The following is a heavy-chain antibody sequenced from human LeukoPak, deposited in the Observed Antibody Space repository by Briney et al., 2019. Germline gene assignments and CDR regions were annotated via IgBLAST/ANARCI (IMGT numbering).Heavy chain of an antibody. J-gene: IGHJ5*02. V-gene: IGHV4-59*08. CDR1: GGFISSYY. CDR2: IYYTGNT. D-gene: IGHD3-22*01. CDR3: ARGGGHYYDSSGYRGPGWFDP. Sequence: PSETLSLTCTVSGGFISSYYWSWVRQPPGKGLEWIGYIYYTGNTNYNPSLKSRVTISVDTSKNQFSLKLSSVTAADTAVYYCARGGGHYYDSSGYRGPGWFDPWGQGTLVTVSS.